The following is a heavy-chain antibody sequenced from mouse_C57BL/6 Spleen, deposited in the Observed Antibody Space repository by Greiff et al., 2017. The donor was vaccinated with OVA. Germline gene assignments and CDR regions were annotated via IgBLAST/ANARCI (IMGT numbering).Heavy chain of an antibody. J-gene: IGHJ2*01. V-gene: IGHV1-50*01. Sequence: QVQLQQPGAELVKPGASVKLSCKASGYTFTSYWMQWVKQRPGQGLEWIGEIDPSDSYTNYNQKFKGKATLTVDTSSSTAYMQLSSLTSEDSAVYYCARRITTVVATREYWGQGTTLTVSS. CDR2: IDPSDSYT. CDR1: GYTFTSYW. CDR3: ARRITTVVATREY. D-gene: IGHD1-1*01.